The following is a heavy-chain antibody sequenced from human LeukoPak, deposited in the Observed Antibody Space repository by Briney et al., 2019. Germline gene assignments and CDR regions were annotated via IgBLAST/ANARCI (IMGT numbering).Heavy chain of an antibody. D-gene: IGHD2-2*01. CDR1: GGSISSGGYY. CDR3: ARYYCSSTSCPNWFDP. J-gene: IGHJ5*02. Sequence: ASETLSLTCTVSGGSISSGGYYWSWIRQPPGKGLEWIGYIYHSGSTYYNPSLKSRVTISVDRSKNQFSLKLSSVTAADTAVYYCARYYCSSTSCPNWFDPWGQGTLVTVSS. V-gene: IGHV4-30-2*01. CDR2: IYHSGST.